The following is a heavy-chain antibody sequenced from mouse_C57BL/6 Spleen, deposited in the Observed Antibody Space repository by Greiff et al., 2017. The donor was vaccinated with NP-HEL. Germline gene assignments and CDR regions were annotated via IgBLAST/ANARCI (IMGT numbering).Heavy chain of an antibody. CDR1: GYTFTSYW. V-gene: IGHV1-64*01. Sequence: VQLQQPGAELVKPGASVKLSCKASGYTFTSYWMHWVKQRPGQGLEWIGMIHPSSGSTNYNEKFKSKATLTVDKSSSTAYMQLSSLTSEDSAVYYCASWRYDYDERDYYAMDYWGQGTSVTVSS. CDR3: ASWRYDYDERDYYAMDY. D-gene: IGHD2-4*01. CDR2: IHPSSGST. J-gene: IGHJ4*01.